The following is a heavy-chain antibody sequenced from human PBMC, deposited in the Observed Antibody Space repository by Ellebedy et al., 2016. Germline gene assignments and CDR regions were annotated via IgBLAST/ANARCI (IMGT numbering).Heavy chain of an antibody. J-gene: IGHJ5*02. V-gene: IGHV3-21*01. D-gene: IGHD3-16*01. CDR2: IVFSGTAA. CDR1: GFTFNIAG. Sequence: GESLKISCAASGFTFNIAGMTWVRQAPGKGLEWVGTIVFSGTAAYYSDSVKGRFFISRDNAKNSLYLQMNSLRAEDTAVYYCARGVGGTSLNWFDPWGQGTLVTVSS. CDR3: ARGVGGTSLNWFDP.